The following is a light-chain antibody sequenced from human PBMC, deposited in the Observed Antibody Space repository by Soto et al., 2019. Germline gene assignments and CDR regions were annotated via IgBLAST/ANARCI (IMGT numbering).Light chain of an antibody. Sequence: IVLTQSPANLSVSPGERATLSCRASQSVSSNLAWYQQKPGQAPRLLIYGASTRATGIPARFSGGGSGTEFTLTITSLQSEDFAVYYCHQYNGWPRTFGQGTKVDIK. V-gene: IGKV3-15*01. CDR2: GAS. CDR1: QSVSSN. J-gene: IGKJ1*01. CDR3: HQYNGWPRT.